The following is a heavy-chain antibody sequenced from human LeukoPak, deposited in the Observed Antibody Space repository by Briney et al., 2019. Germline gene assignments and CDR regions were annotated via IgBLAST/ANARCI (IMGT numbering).Heavy chain of an antibody. J-gene: IGHJ5*02. D-gene: IGHD6-19*01. V-gene: IGHV4-30-2*01. CDR2: IYHSGST. Sequence: SQTLSLTCAVSGGSINSGGYSWSWIRQPPGKGLEWIGYIYHSGSTYYNPSLKSRVTISVDRSKNQFSLKLSSVTAADTAVYYCAGVGDYSSGTFDPWGQGSLVTVSS. CDR1: GGSINSGGYS. CDR3: AGVGDYSSGTFDP.